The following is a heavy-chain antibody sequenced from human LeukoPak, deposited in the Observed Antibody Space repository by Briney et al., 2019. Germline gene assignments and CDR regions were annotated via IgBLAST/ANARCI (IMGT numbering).Heavy chain of an antibody. CDR2: IYYSGST. J-gene: IGHJ3*02. CDR1: GGSFSGYY. CDR3: ARATSGGYKDRGAFDI. Sequence: TTSETLSLTCAVYGGSFSGYYWSWIRQPPGKGLEWIGYIYYSGSTNYNPSLKSRVTISVDTSKNQFSLKLSSVTAADTAVYYCARATSGGYKDRGAFDIWGQGTMVTVSS. D-gene: IGHD1-14*01. V-gene: IGHV4-59*01.